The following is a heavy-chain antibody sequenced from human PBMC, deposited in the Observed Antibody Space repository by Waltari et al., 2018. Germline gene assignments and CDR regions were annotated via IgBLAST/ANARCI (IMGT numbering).Heavy chain of an antibody. CDR2: IIPIFGTA. J-gene: IGHJ2*01. D-gene: IGHD3-10*01. CDR3: ARDLYYYGSGSPGYFDL. V-gene: IGHV1-69*13. CDR1: GGTFSSYA. Sequence: QVQLVQSGAEVKKPGSSVKVSCKASGGTFSSYAISWVRQAPGQGLGWMGGIIPIFGTANYAQKFQGRVTITADESTSTAYMELSSLRSEDTAVYYCARDLYYYGSGSPGYFDLWGRGTLVTVSS.